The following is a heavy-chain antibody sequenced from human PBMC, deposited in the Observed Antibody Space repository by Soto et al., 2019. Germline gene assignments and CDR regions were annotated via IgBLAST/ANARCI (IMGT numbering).Heavy chain of an antibody. D-gene: IGHD1-26*01. CDR1: GGSISSSSYY. V-gene: IGHV4-39*01. CDR2: IYYSGST. Sequence: PSETLSLTCTVSGGSISSSSYYWGWIRQPPGKGLEWIGSIYYSGSTYYNPSLKSRVTISVDTSKNQFSLKLSSVTAADTAVYYCARSGSYYEGYYYYYGMDVWGQGTTVTDS. CDR3: ARSGSYYEGYYYYYGMDV. J-gene: IGHJ6*02.